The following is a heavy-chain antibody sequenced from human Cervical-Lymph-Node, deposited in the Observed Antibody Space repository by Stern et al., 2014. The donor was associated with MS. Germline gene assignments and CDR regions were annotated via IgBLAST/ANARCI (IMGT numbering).Heavy chain of an antibody. J-gene: IGHJ4*02. V-gene: IGHV4-61*02. CDR2: IYTSGST. D-gene: IGHD1-14*01. CDR1: GGSISSGSYY. Sequence: QVQLQESGPGLVKPSQTLSLTCTVSGGSISSGSYYWSWIRQPAGKGLEWIGRIYTSGSTNYNPSLKSRVTISVDPSKTQFSLKRSSLTAADTAVYYCARDNPTSSYRYYFDYWGQGTLVTVSS. CDR3: ARDNPTSSYRYYFDY.